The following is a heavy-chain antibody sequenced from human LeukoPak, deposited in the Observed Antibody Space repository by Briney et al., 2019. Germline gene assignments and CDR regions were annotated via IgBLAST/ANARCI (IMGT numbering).Heavy chain of an antibody. CDR1: GFTFSSYS. V-gene: IGHV3-21*04. Sequence: GGSLRLSCAASGFTFSSYSMNWVRQAPGKGLEWVSSITRSNYIYYADSVKGRFTISRDNSKNTLYLQMNSLRAEDTAVYYCAKDRSSGWYDAFDIWGQGTMVTVSS. D-gene: IGHD6-19*01. J-gene: IGHJ3*02. CDR2: ITRSNYI. CDR3: AKDRSSGWYDAFDI.